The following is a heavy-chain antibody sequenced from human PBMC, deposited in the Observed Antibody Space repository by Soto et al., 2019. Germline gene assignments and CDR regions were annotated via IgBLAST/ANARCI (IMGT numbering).Heavy chain of an antibody. V-gene: IGHV3-21*01. D-gene: IGHD6-13*01. CDR3: ARGDGTGLHSSGWSPRF. CDR2: ISSGSTYF. J-gene: IGHJ4*02. Sequence: EVQLVESGGGLVKSGGSLTLSCAASGFTFSISTMIWVRQAPGKRLEWVSSISSGSTYFYYADSVNGRFSISRDNAKRSLFLQMNSLRVEDTAVYYCARGDGTGLHSSGWSPRFWGQGTLVTVSS. CDR1: GFTFSIST.